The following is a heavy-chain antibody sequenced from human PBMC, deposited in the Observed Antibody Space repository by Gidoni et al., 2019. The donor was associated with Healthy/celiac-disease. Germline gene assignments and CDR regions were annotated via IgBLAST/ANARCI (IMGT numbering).Heavy chain of an antibody. V-gene: IGHV4-39*01. J-gene: IGHJ4*02. CDR3: ASAPGGATTYFDY. CDR2: IYYSGST. Sequence: QLQLQESGPGLVKPSETLSLTCTVSGGSISSSSYYWGWIRQPPGKGLEWIGSIYYSGSTYYNPSLKSRVTISVDTSKNQFSLKLSSVTAADTAVYYCASAPGGATTYFDYWGQGTLVTVSS. D-gene: IGHD1-26*01. CDR1: GGSISSSSYY.